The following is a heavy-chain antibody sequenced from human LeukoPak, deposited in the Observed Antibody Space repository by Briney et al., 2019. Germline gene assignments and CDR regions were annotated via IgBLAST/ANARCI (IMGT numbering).Heavy chain of an antibody. D-gene: IGHD2/OR15-2a*01. Sequence: RASETLSLTCTVSGGSISSGSYYWSWIRQPAGKGLEWIGRIYTSGSTNYNPSLKSRVTISVDTSKNKFYLKLSCVTAADTAVYYCARGVRTLLSEDYWGQGHLVTVSS. CDR2: IYTSGST. CDR3: ARGVRTLLSEDY. CDR1: GGSISSGSYY. V-gene: IGHV4-61*02. J-gene: IGHJ4*02.